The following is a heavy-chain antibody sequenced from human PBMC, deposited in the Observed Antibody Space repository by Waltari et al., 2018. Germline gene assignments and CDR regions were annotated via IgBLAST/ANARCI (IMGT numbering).Heavy chain of an antibody. CDR1: GFIFSTCN. J-gene: IGHJ4*02. Sequence: QMQLVESGGGVVQPGRSLGLSCAASGFIFSTCNMHWVRQAPGQGLEWVAGISNDGNNKDYADSVKTRFTVSRENSKNTLYLQINSLRDDDTAVYYCVKYSGFDYFFDYWGQGTLVTVSS. CDR2: ISNDGNNK. V-gene: IGHV3-30*18. D-gene: IGHD5-12*01. CDR3: VKYSGFDYFFDY.